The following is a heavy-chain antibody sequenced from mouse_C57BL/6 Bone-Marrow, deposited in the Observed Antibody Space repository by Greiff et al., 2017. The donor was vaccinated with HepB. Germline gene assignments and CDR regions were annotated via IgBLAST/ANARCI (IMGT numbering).Heavy chain of an antibody. Sequence: VQLQQPGAELVKPGASVKLSCKASGYTFTSYWMQWVKQRPGQGLEWIGEIDPSDSYTNYNQKFKGKGTLTVDTSSSTAYMQLSSLTSEDSAVYYCANYGGSYPFAYWGQGTLVTVSA. D-gene: IGHD1-1*01. CDR3: ANYGGSYPFAY. J-gene: IGHJ3*01. CDR2: IDPSDSYT. V-gene: IGHV1-50*01. CDR1: GYTFTSYW.